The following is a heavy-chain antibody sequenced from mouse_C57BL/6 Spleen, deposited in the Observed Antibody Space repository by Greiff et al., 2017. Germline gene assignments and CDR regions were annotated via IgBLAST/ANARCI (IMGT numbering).Heavy chain of an antibody. J-gene: IGHJ2*01. D-gene: IGHD2-4*01. CDR1: GYAFSSSW. CDR2: IYPGDGDT. V-gene: IGHV1-82*01. CDR3: ARRRDYDGADYFDD. Sequence: VQLQQSGPELVKPGASVKISCQASGYAFSSSWMNWVKQRPGKGLEWIGRIYPGDGDTNYNGKFKGKGTLTADKSSSTAYMQLSSLTSEDSAVYFCARRRDYDGADYFDDWGKGITLTVS.